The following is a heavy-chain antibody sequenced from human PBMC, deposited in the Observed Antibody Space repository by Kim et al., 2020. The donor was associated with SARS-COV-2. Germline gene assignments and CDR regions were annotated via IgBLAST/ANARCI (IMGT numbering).Heavy chain of an antibody. CDR3: LKGGWGWIWDH. CDR1: GFTFTGYA. Sequence: GSLRLSCTTSGFTFTGYAMSWVRQAPGKGLEWVSSIDGSDGTTYYVDSVKGRFTISRDDSKSTLYLWMTSLRVDDTAVYYCLKGGWGWIWDHWGQGAHVTVAS. J-gene: IGHJ4*02. CDR2: IDGSDGTT. V-gene: IGHV3-23*01. D-gene: IGHD2-2*03.